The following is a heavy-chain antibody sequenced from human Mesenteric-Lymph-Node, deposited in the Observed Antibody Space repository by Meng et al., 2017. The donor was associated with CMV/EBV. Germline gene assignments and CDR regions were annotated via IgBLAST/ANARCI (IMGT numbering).Heavy chain of an antibody. CDR1: GFNVRDKY. J-gene: IGHJ4*02. V-gene: IGHV3-66*01. CDR3: TGDSVSNPNLDY. D-gene: IGHD3-10*01. Sequence: VDLVGSGGGLVQPGGSLSLPCVASGFNVRDKYISWVRQAPGKGLEWVCIIYRGDNTYYIDSVKDRFTVSRDNSKNTMYLQMNSLRVEDTAVYYCTGDSVSNPNLDYWGQGTLVTVSS. CDR2: IYRGDNT.